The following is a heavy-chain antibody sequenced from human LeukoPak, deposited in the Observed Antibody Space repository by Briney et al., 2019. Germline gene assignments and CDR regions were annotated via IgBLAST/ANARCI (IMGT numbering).Heavy chain of an antibody. CDR1: GYSFTSYW. Sequence: GESLKISCKGSGYSFTSYWIGWVRQMPGKGLEWMGIIYPGDSDTRYSPSFQGQVTISADKSISTAYLQWSSLKASDTAMYYCARTTTTWELLTDAFDIRGQGTMVTVSS. CDR3: ARTTTTWELLTDAFDI. D-gene: IGHD1-26*01. V-gene: IGHV5-51*01. J-gene: IGHJ3*02. CDR2: IYPGDSDT.